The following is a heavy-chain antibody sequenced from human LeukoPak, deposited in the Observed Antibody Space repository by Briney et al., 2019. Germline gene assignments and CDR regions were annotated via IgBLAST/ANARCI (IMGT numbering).Heavy chain of an antibody. CDR2: ISAYNGNT. Sequence: ASVKVSCKASGYTFTSYYMHWVRQAPGQGLEWMGWISAYNGNTNYAQKLQGRVTVTTDTSTSTAYMELRSLRSDDTAVYYCARVAAAAIYYYYGMDVWGQGTTVTVSS. J-gene: IGHJ6*02. CDR3: ARVAAAAIYYYYGMDV. D-gene: IGHD6-13*01. CDR1: GYTFTSYY. V-gene: IGHV1-18*04.